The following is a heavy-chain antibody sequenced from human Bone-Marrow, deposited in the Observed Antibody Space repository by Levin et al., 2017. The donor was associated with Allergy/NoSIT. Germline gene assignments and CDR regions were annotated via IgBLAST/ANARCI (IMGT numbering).Heavy chain of an antibody. J-gene: IGHJ4*02. CDR2: MNPNTGST. Sequence: ASVKVSCKASGYTFTSYDINWVRQATGQGLEWMGWMNPNTGSTGSAQKFQGRVTMTRNASISTAYMELTSLRSEDTAVYYCARGGRPYYYDTNGDYWGQGTLVTVSS. CDR1: GYTFTSYD. D-gene: IGHD3-22*01. V-gene: IGHV1-8*01. CDR3: ARGGRPYYYDTNGDY.